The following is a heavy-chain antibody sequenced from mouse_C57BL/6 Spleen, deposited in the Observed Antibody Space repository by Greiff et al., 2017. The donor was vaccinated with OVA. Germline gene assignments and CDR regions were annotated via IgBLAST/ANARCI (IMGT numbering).Heavy chain of an antibody. CDR1: GFTFSSYG. CDR3: AKITTVVAPYAMDD. D-gene: IGHD1-1*01. V-gene: IGHV5-6*01. Sequence: EVMLVESGGDLVKPGGSLKLSCAASGFTFSSYGMSWVRQTPDKRLEWVATISSGGSYTYYPDRVKGRFTISRANAKNTLYLQMSSLKSEDTAMYYGAKITTVVAPYAMDDWGQGTSVTVSS. CDR2: ISSGGSYT. J-gene: IGHJ4*01.